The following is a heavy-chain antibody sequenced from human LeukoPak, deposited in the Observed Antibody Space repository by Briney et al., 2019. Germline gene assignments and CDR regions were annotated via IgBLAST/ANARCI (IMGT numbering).Heavy chain of an antibody. V-gene: IGHV4-34*01. Sequence: KAGGSLRLSCAASGLTFSSYSINWVRQAPGKGLEWIGEINHSGSTNYNPSLKSRVTISVDTSKNQFSMKLSSVTAADTAVYYCARHAFSSYYSPFHYWGQGTLVTVSS. D-gene: IGHD3-10*01. CDR1: GLTFSSYS. J-gene: IGHJ4*02. CDR2: INHSGST. CDR3: ARHAFSSYYSPFHY.